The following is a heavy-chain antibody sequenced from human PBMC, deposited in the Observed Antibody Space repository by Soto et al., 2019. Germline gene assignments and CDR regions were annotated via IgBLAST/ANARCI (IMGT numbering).Heavy chain of an antibody. J-gene: IGHJ4*02. CDR3: ARGRAYSDFWTGYYIDY. CDR2: IYSGGST. Sequence: EVQVVESGGGLIQPGGSLRLSCAASGFTVSNNYMIWVRQAPGKGLEWVSLIYSGGSTYYADSVKGRFTISRDNSKNTLYLQMKSLRAEDTAVYYCARGRAYSDFWTGYYIDYWGQGTLVTVSS. D-gene: IGHD3-3*01. V-gene: IGHV3-53*01. CDR1: GFTVSNNY.